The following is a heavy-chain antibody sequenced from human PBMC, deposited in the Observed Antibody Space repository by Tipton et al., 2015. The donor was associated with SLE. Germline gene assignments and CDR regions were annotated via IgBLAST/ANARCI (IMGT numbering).Heavy chain of an antibody. D-gene: IGHD1-20*01. Sequence: SLRLSCAASGFRFSNYPMSWVRPAPGKGLEWVSAISGSGDNIYYAESLRGRFTIFRDNSKNTVYLQMNSLRAEDTAIYYCAREKEEVTGDYNWFDPWGQGTLVTVSS. CDR2: ISGSGDNI. CDR3: AREKEEVTGDYNWFDP. V-gene: IGHV3-23*01. J-gene: IGHJ5*02. CDR1: GFRFSNYP.